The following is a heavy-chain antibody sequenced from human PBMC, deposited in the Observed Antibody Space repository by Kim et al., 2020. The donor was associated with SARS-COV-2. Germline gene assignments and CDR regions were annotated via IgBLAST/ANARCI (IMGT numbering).Heavy chain of an antibody. Sequence: SETLSLTCTVSGGSLNSSSHYWGWIRQPPGKGLEYIGSIYYSGSTYYNPSLKSRLTISVDTSKNQFSLRLSSMTAADTAVYYCARHLSGGSYYAPFDYWGQGTLVTVSS. CDR2: IYYSGST. J-gene: IGHJ4*02. D-gene: IGHD1-26*01. CDR3: ARHLSGGSYYAPFDY. CDR1: GGSLNSSSHY. V-gene: IGHV4-39*01.